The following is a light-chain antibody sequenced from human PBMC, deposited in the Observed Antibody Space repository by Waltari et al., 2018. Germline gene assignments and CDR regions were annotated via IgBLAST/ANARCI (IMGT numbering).Light chain of an antibody. V-gene: IGKV6-21*01. CDR1: QDIGSS. Sequence: DIELTQSPDFQSVTPKEKVTITCRASQDIGSSLHWYQQKPDQSPKLLIYYASQSFSGVPSRFTGSGSGTDCTLTINGLEAEDAATYYCHQSGDLPRSFGQGTKLEIK. J-gene: IGKJ2*03. CDR2: YAS. CDR3: HQSGDLPRS.